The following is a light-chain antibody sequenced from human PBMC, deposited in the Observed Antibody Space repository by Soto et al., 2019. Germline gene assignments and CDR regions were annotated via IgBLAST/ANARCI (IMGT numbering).Light chain of an antibody. V-gene: IGLV2-14*01. CDR2: GVS. CDR3: SSYTSTYTWV. Sequence: QSALTQPASVSGSPGQSITISCTGTSSDIGSHNFVSWHQQHPGKAPQFIIYGVSNRPSGVSNRFSGSKSGNTASLTISGLQADDAADYYCSSYTSTYTWVFGGGTKLTVL. CDR1: SSDIGSHNF. J-gene: IGLJ3*02.